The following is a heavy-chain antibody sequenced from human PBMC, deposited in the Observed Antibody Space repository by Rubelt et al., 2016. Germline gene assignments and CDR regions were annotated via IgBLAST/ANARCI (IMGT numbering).Heavy chain of an antibody. Sequence: GHGLEWMGGIIPIFGTASYAQKFQGRVTITADKSTSTAYMELSSLRSEDTAVYYCARGRDYGDYPIFDYWGQGTLVTVSS. J-gene: IGHJ4*02. D-gene: IGHD4-17*01. V-gene: IGHV1-69*06. CDR3: ARGRDYGDYPIFDY. CDR2: IIPIFGTA.